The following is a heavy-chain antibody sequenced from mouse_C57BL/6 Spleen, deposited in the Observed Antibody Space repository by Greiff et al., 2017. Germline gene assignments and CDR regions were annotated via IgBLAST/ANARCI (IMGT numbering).Heavy chain of an antibody. D-gene: IGHD1-1*01. Sequence: QVQLKQPGAELVKPGASVKLSCKASGYTFTSYWMPWVKQRPGQGLEWIGEIDPSDSYTNYNQKFKGKATLTVDKSSSTAYMQLSSRSSEDSAVYYCAIITTVPDYWGQGTTLTVSS. V-gene: IGHV1-50*01. CDR3: AIITTVPDY. CDR1: GYTFTSYW. CDR2: IDPSDSYT. J-gene: IGHJ2*01.